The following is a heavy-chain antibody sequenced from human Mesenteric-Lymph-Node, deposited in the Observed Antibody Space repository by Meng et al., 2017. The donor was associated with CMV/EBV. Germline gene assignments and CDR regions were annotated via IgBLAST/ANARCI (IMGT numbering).Heavy chain of an antibody. Sequence: GGSLRLSCAASGFTVSSNYMSWVRQAPGKGLEWVSVIYSVGSTYYADSVKGRFTISRDNSKNTLYLQMNSLRAEDTAVYYCARKAGYNAFDIWGQGTMVTVSS. D-gene: IGHD6-13*01. J-gene: IGHJ3*02. V-gene: IGHV3-66*02. CDR3: ARKAGYNAFDI. CDR1: GFTVSSNY. CDR2: IYSVGST.